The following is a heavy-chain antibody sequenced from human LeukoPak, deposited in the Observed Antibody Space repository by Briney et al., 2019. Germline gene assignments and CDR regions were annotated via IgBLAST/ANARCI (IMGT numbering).Heavy chain of an antibody. CDR1: GDSPASGYY. V-gene: IGHV4-38-2*02. Sequence: SETLSLTCIVSGDSPASGYYGGWIRQAPGKVLEWIGSIYQSGTTYYNPSLKSRVTISKDTSKNQFSLRLTSVTDADTALYYCARGRRGYRTELDSWGQGTLVTVSS. D-gene: IGHD3-22*01. CDR3: ARGRRGYRTELDS. CDR2: IYQSGTT. J-gene: IGHJ4*02.